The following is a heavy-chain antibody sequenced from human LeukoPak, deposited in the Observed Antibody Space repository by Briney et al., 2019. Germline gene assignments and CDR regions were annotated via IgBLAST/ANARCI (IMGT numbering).Heavy chain of an antibody. CDR1: GGSISSSNW. CDR3: ARLRGRLNIAVEGT. V-gene: IGHV4-4*02. CDR2: INHSGST. Sequence: PSGTLSLTCAVSGGSISSSNWWSWVRQPPGKGLEWIGEINHSGSTNYNPSLKSRVIISVDPSKNQFSLKLSSVTAADTAVYYCARLRGRLNIAVEGTWGQGTLVTVSS. D-gene: IGHD6-19*01. J-gene: IGHJ4*02.